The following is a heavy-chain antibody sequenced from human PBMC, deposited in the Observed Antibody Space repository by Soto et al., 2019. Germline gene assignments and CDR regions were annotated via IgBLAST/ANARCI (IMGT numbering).Heavy chain of an antibody. CDR1: GDSINTGSYF. CDR2: IYYSGAS. V-gene: IGHV4-30-4*01. D-gene: IGHD3-9*01. J-gene: IGHJ6*02. Sequence: SETLSLTCTVSGDSINTGSYFWSWIRQAPGKGLECIGSIYYSGASYYNPSLKSRITISIDTSKNQFFLEVNSVTAADTALYFCARGRRRPWVLWGMPYGMDVRGQGTKVTVSS. CDR3: ARGRRRPWVLWGMPYGMDV.